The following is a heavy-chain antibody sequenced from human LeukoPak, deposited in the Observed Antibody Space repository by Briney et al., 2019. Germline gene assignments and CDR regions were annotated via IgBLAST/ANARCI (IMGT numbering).Heavy chain of an antibody. J-gene: IGHJ3*02. V-gene: IGHV4-38-2*02. CDR1: GYSVTSDYY. CDR3: AMPLISTAMGAFDI. CDR2: IYDSGST. Sequence: SETLSLTCTVSGYSVTSDYYWGWIRQSPGKGLEWIGSIYDSGSTYYNPSLQSRVTISVDTSKNQFSLQLSSVTAADTAVYYCAMPLISTAMGAFDIWGQGTMVTVSS. D-gene: IGHD2-2*01.